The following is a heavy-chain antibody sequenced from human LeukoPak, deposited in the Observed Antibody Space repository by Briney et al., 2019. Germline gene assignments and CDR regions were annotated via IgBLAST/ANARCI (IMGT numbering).Heavy chain of an antibody. Sequence: ASVKVSCKASGYTFTGYYMHWVRQAPGQGLERMGWINPNSGGTNYAQKFQGRVTMTRDTSISTAYMELSRLRSDDTAVYYCARAHAIGYEGATWASDYWGQGTLVTVSS. CDR1: GYTFTGYY. CDR3: ARAHAIGYEGATWASDY. CDR2: INPNSGGT. V-gene: IGHV1-2*02. D-gene: IGHD1-26*01. J-gene: IGHJ4*02.